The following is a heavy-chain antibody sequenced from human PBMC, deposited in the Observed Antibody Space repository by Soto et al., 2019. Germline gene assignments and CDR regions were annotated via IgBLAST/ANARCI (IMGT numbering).Heavy chain of an antibody. J-gene: IGHJ3*02. CDR3: AKSYYYDTSGWDALDI. CDR2: IRGSGSST. Sequence: EVQLLESGGGLVQPGGSLRLSCAASGFTFSPYAMSWVRQAPGKGLEWVSTIRGSGSSTYYADSVKGRFTISRDKSKNTLYLQMNSLRAEDTAVYYCAKSYYYDTSGWDALDIWGQGTMVTVSS. V-gene: IGHV3-23*01. CDR1: GFTFSPYA. D-gene: IGHD3-22*01.